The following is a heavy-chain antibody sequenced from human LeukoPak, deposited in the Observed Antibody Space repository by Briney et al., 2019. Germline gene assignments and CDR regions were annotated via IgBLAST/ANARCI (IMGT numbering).Heavy chain of an antibody. D-gene: IGHD2-2*01. CDR3: ARHIAPPNIVVVPAYHYNWFDP. Sequence: SETLSLTCTVSGGSISSSSYYWGWIRQPPGKGLEWIGSIYYSGSTYYNPSLKSRVTISVDASKNQFSLKLSSVTAADTALYYCARHIAPPNIVVVPAYHYNWFDPWGQRTLVTVSS. J-gene: IGHJ5*02. CDR2: IYYSGST. V-gene: IGHV4-39*01. CDR1: GGSISSSSYY.